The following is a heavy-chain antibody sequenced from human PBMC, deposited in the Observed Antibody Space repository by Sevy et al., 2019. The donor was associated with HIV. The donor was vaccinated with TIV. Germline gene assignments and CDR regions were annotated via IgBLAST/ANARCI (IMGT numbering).Heavy chain of an antibody. CDR3: AKQTLGYSGDY. Sequence: SETLSLTCAVYGGSFSGYYWSWIRQPPGKGLEWIGEINHSGSTNYNPSLKSRVTISVDTSKNQFSLKLSSVTAADTAVYYCAKQTLGYSGDYWGQRTLVTVSS. D-gene: IGHD3-22*01. CDR2: INHSGST. CDR1: GGSFSGYY. V-gene: IGHV4-34*01. J-gene: IGHJ4*02.